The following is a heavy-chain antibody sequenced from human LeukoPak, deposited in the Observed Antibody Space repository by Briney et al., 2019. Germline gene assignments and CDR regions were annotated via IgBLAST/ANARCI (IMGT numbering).Heavy chain of an antibody. CDR3: ARDGPAQMIDLDY. V-gene: IGHV1-2*02. D-gene: IGHD2-21*01. CDR2: IHPNSGVT. Sequence: ASVKVSCKASGYIFTHYYMYWVRQAPGQGLERMGWIHPNSGVTNSAQKFQGRVTMTRDTSISTVYMELTRLSSDDTAIYYCARDGPAQMIDLDYWGQGTLVTVSS. J-gene: IGHJ4*02. CDR1: GYIFTHYY.